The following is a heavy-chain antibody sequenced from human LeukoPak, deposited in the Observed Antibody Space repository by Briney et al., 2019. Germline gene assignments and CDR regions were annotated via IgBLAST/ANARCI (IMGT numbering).Heavy chain of an antibody. CDR2: ISGDGDTT. D-gene: IGHD5-12*01. V-gene: IGHV3-23*01. CDR3: ATDRGYSGYGTFDY. J-gene: IGHJ4*02. CDR1: GFTFSDFA. Sequence: GGSLRLSCAASGFTFSDFALAWVRQAPGKGLEWVSTISGDGDTTYYADSVKGRFTISRDGSTDTLYLQMNSLRAEDSALYYCATDRGYSGYGTFDYWGQGTLVSVSS.